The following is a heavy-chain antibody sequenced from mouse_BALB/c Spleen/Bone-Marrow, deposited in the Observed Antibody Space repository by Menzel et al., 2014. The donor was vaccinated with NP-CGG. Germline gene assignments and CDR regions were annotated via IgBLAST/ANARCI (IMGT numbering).Heavy chain of an antibody. CDR2: INPNNGGT. J-gene: IGHJ4*01. CDR3: ARRIPYGYAMGY. V-gene: IGHV1-22*01. CDR1: GYTFTEYT. D-gene: IGHD2-2*01. Sequence: VQLQQSGPELVKPGASVKISCKTSGYTFTEYTMHWEKQSHGKSLEWIGTINPNNGGTSYNQKFKGKATLTVGKSSSTAYMELRSLTSEGSAVYYCARRIPYGYAMGYWGQGTSVTVSS.